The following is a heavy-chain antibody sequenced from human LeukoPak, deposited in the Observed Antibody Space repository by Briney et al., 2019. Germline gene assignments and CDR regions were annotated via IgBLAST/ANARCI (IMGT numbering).Heavy chain of an antibody. Sequence: GGSLRLSCAASGFTFSSYWMSWVRQAPGKGLEWVANIKQDGSEKYYVDSVKGRFTISRDNAKNSLYLQLNSLRAEDTAVYYCARDRWEGSSWFPASYYYYGMDVWGQGTTVTVSS. CDR3: ARDRWEGSSWFPASYYYYGMDV. CDR2: IKQDGSEK. D-gene: IGHD6-13*01. CDR1: GFTFSSYW. V-gene: IGHV3-7*01. J-gene: IGHJ6*02.